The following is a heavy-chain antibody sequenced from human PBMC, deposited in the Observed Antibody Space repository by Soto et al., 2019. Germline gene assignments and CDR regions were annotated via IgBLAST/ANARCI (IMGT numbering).Heavy chain of an antibody. Sequence: LSLTCTVSGGSISSSSYYWGWIRQPPGKGLEWIGSIYYSGSTYYNPSLKSRVTISVDTSKNQFSLKLSSVTAADTAVYYCAGIQSKRLSGLDPWGQGTLVTVSS. J-gene: IGHJ5*02. CDR3: AGIQSKRLSGLDP. CDR1: GGSISSSSYY. CDR2: IYYSGST. D-gene: IGHD5-18*01. V-gene: IGHV4-39*01.